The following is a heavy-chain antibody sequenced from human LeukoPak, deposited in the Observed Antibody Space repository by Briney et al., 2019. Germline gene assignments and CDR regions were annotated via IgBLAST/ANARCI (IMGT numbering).Heavy chain of an antibody. CDR2: INYSRNP. J-gene: IGHJ6*03. CDR3: AREKIGTGTVLGNDYYYMDV. V-gene: IGHV4-39*07. CDR1: GGSISSRSYY. D-gene: IGHD3-16*01. Sequence: AETVSLTCTVSGGSISSRSYYWGWIRQPPGKGLEWIWNINYSRNPYYNPSLKSRVTISVDTSKNQFSLKLTSVTAAAADMYYCAREKIGTGTVLGNDYYYMDVWGKAPRVTVSS.